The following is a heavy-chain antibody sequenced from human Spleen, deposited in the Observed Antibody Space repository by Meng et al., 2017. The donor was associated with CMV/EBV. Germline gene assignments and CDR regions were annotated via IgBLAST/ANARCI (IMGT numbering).Heavy chain of an antibody. CDR1: GFTFSTYW. CDR2: ISGDGTTT. V-gene: IGHV3-74*01. CDR3: ARDGKYCSSGTCDYYVMDV. J-gene: IGHJ6*02. D-gene: IGHD2-15*01. Sequence: GGSLRLSCAASGFTFSTYWMHWVRQAPGKGLVWVSRISGDGTTTTYADSVRGRFTISRDNAKNTLYLQMDSLRAGDTAVYYCARDGKYCSSGTCDYYVMDVWGQGTKVTVSS.